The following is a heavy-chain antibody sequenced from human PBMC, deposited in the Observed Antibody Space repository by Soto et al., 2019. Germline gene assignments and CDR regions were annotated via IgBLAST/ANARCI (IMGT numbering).Heavy chain of an antibody. CDR2: ISSSSSTI. Sequence: GGSLRLSCAASGFTFSSYSMNWVRQAPGKGLEWVSYISSSSSTIYYADSVKGRFTISRDNAKNSLYLQMNSLRDEDTAVYYSSRYFNTVTTPFYYWGQGTLVPVSS. CDR3: SRYFNTVTTPFYY. J-gene: IGHJ4*02. CDR1: GFTFSSYS. V-gene: IGHV3-48*02. D-gene: IGHD4-17*01.